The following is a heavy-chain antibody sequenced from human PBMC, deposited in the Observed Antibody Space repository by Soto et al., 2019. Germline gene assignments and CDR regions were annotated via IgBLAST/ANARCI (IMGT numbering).Heavy chain of an antibody. D-gene: IGHD3-22*01. CDR2: ISSSSSYI. V-gene: IGHV3-21*01. J-gene: IGHJ3*02. CDR3: AREGEYYYDSSGYPAGAFDI. CDR1: GFTFSTYS. Sequence: EVQLVESGGGLVKPGGSLRLSCAASGFTFSTYSMNWVRQAPGKGLEWVSSISSSSSYIYYADSVKGRFTISRDNAKNSLYLQMNSLRAEDTAVYYCAREGEYYYDSSGYPAGAFDIWGQGTMVTVSS.